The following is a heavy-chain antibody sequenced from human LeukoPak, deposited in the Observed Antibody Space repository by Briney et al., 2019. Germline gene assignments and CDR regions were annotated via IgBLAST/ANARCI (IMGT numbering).Heavy chain of an antibody. CDR2: IHYSGTT. Sequence: TSETLSLTCTVSGGSISSYYWGWIRQPPGKGLEWIGYIHYSGTTDYNPSLKSRVTISVDTSKNQFSLKMSSVTAADTAVFYCARVGDTSGYYYHFDYWGQGTLVTVSS. CDR3: ARVGDTSGYYYHFDY. V-gene: IGHV4-59*01. CDR1: GGSISSYY. J-gene: IGHJ4*02. D-gene: IGHD3-22*01.